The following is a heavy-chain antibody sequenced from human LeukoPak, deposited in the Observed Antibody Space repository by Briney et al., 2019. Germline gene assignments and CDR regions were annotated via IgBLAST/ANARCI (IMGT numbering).Heavy chain of an antibody. CDR3: AELGITMIGGV. Sequence: GGSLRLSCAASGFTFSSYEMNWVRQAPGRGLEWVSYISSSGSTIYYADSVKGRFTISRDNAKNSLYLQMNSLRAEDTAGYYCAELGITMIGGVWGKGTTVTISS. J-gene: IGHJ6*04. CDR1: GFTFSSYE. CDR2: ISSSGSTI. D-gene: IGHD3-10*02. V-gene: IGHV3-48*03.